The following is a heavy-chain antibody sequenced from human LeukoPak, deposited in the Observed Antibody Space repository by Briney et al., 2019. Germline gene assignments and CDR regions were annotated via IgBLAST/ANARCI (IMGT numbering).Heavy chain of an antibody. CDR3: AKGINSGSYYYFDY. CDR2: IRSSGVDT. CDR1: GFTFSTYA. D-gene: IGHD1-26*01. J-gene: IGHJ4*02. Sequence: PGGSLRLSCAASGFTFSTYAMNWVRQAPGKGLEWVSSIRSSGVDTYYADSVEGRFTISRDNSKNTLYLQMNSLRVEDMAIYYCAKGINSGSYYYFDYWGQGTLATVSS. V-gene: IGHV3-23*01.